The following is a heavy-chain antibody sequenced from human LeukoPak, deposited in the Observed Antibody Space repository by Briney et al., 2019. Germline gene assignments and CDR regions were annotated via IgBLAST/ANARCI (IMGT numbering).Heavy chain of an antibody. V-gene: IGHV4-31*03. CDR3: ARLRGGGSGPYNWFDP. CDR2: IYYSGST. D-gene: IGHD3-10*01. CDR1: GGSISSGGYY. Sequence: SQTLSLTCTVSGGSISSGGYYWSWIRQHPGKGLEWIGYIYYSGSTYYNPSLKSRVTISVDTSKNQFSLKLSSVTAADTAVYYCARLRGGGSGPYNWFDPWGQGTLVTVSS. J-gene: IGHJ5*02.